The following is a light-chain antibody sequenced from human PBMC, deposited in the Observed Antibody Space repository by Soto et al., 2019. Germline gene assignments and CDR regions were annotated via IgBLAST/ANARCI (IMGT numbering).Light chain of an antibody. J-gene: IGKJ5*01. CDR3: QQYDNWPT. Sequence: TQSPGTLSLSPGERATLSCRAVQSVTSIYLAWYQQKPGQAPRLLIYGASTRATGIPARFSGSGSGTEFTLTISSLQSEDFAVYYCQQYDNWPTFGQGTRLEIK. CDR1: QSVTSI. CDR2: GAS. V-gene: IGKV3-15*01.